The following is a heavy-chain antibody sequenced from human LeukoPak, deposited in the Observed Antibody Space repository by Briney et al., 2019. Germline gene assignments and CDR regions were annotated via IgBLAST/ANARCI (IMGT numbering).Heavy chain of an antibody. CDR2: ISSSSSYI. CDR3: ARPRGYGDFRLALGY. Sequence: TGGSLRLSCAASGFTFSSYSMNWVRQAPGKGLEWVSSISSSSSYIYYADSVKGRFTISRDNAKNSLYLQMNSLRAEDTAVYYCARPRGYGDFRLALGYGGQGTLVTVSS. CDR1: GFTFSSYS. V-gene: IGHV3-21*01. J-gene: IGHJ4*02. D-gene: IGHD4-17*01.